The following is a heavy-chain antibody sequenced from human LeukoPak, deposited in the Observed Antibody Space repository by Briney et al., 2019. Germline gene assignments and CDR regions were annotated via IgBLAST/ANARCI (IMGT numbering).Heavy chain of an antibody. CDR1: GSSLSSSYY. Sequence: SETLSLTCTVSGSSLSSSYYGAWIRPPPGKGLEWIATISHSGSTYYNPSLKSRVTISADTSQNQHSLRLNSVTVADTAVYYCARVNTVMATFDYWGQGTPVTVS. CDR3: ARVNTVMATFDY. CDR2: ISHSGST. D-gene: IGHD5-24*01. V-gene: IGHV4-38-2*02. J-gene: IGHJ4*02.